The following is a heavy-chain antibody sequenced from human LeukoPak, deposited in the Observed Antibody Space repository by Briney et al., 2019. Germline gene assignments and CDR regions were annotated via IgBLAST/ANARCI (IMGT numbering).Heavy chain of an antibody. CDR1: GFTFSSYS. CDR3: ARTFYYGSGTYPAFDI. V-gene: IGHV3-48*04. Sequence: GGSLRLSCAASGFTFSSYSMNWVSQAPGKGLEFVSFSSSSGNTILYADSVKGRFTISRDNAKNSLFLQMNSLRAEDTAVYYCARTFYYGSGTYPAFDIWGQGTMVIVS. CDR2: SSSSGNTI. D-gene: IGHD3-10*01. J-gene: IGHJ3*02.